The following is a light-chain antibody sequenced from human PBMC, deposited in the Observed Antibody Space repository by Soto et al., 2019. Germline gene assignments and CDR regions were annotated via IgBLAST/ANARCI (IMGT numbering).Light chain of an antibody. CDR3: QKYNSAPLT. CDR1: QGISSY. CDR2: ASS. J-gene: IGKJ3*01. Sequence: DIQMTQSPSSLSASVGDRVTITCRASQGISSYLAWYQQKPGKVPKLLIYASSTLRSGVPSRFNGSGPGIDFTLTISSLQPEDVATYYCQKYNSAPLTFGPGTKVDIK. V-gene: IGKV1-27*01.